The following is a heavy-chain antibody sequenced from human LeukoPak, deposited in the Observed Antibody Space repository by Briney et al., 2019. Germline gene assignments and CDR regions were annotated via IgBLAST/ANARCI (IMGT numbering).Heavy chain of an antibody. Sequence: SETLSLTCTVSGGSISSYYWSWIRQPPGKGLEWIGYIYYSGSTNYNPSLKSRVTMSVDTSKKQFSLKLNSVTTADTAMYYCARGSYSLSRAFDIWGQGTMVTVSS. CDR1: GGSISSYY. CDR3: ARGSYSLSRAFDI. J-gene: IGHJ3*02. V-gene: IGHV4-59*01. D-gene: IGHD2-15*01. CDR2: IYYSGST.